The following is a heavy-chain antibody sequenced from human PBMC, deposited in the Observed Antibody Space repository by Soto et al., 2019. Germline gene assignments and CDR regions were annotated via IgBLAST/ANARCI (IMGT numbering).Heavy chain of an antibody. CDR2: ISAYNVNT. D-gene: IGHD6-19*01. CDR1: GYTFTSYG. V-gene: IGHV1-18*01. Sequence: ASVKVSCKASGYTFTSYGISWVRQAPGQGLEWMGWISAYNVNTNYAQKLQGRVTMTTDTSTSTAYMELRSLRSDDTAVYYCARVIRSGWYFDYWGQGTLVTVSS. CDR3: ARVIRSGWYFDY. J-gene: IGHJ4*02.